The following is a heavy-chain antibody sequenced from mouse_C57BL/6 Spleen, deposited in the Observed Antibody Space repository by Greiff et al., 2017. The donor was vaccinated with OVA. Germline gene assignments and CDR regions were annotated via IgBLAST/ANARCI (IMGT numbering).Heavy chain of an antibody. CDR2: INPYNGGT. Sequence: VQLKQSGPVLVKPGASVKMSCKASGYTFTDYYMNWVKQSHGKSLEWIGVINPYNGGTSYNQKFKGKATLTVDKSSSTAYMELNSLTSEDSAVYYCARRGYGNYAMDYWGQGTSVTVSS. D-gene: IGHD2-10*02. CDR1: GYTFTDYY. V-gene: IGHV1-19*01. CDR3: ARRGYGNYAMDY. J-gene: IGHJ4*01.